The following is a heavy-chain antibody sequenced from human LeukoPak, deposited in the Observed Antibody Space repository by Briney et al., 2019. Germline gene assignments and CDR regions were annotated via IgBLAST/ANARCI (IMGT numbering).Heavy chain of an antibody. D-gene: IGHD6-13*01. CDR2: ISSSSSTI. CDR1: GFTFSSYS. V-gene: IGHV3-48*01. CDR3: AKEGGYSSSWYLYYFDY. J-gene: IGHJ4*02. Sequence: GGSLRLSCAASGFTFSSYSMNWVRQAPGKGLEWVSYISSSSSTIYYADSVKGRFTISRDNAKNTLYLQMNSLRAEDTAVYYCAKEGGYSSSWYLYYFDYWGQGTLVTVSS.